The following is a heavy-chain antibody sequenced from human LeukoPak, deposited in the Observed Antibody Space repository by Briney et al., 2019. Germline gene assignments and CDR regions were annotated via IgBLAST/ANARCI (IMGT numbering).Heavy chain of an antibody. CDR2: INPNSGGT. CDR3: ARDLYGGTSATFDY. V-gene: IGHV1-2*02. CDR1: GYTFTGYY. Sequence: GASVKVSCKASGYTFTGYYMHWVRQAPGQGLEWMGWINPNSGGTYYAQKFQGRVTMTSDTSISTAYMELSRLRSDNTAVYYCARDLYGGTSATFDYWGQGILVTVSS. D-gene: IGHD4-23*01. J-gene: IGHJ4*02.